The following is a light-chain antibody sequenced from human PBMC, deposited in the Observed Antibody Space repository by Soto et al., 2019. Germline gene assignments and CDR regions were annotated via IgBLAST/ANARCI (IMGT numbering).Light chain of an antibody. J-gene: IGKJ5*01. CDR2: DAY. Sequence: EVVLTQYPVTLSLSPGERATLSCRASQSFRGLLAWYQQKPGQAPRLLIYDAYNRATGIPPRFSGSGSGTDFTLTISSLEPEESAVYYCQQRHMWPITFGQGTRLEIK. CDR1: QSFRGL. CDR3: QQRHMWPIT. V-gene: IGKV3-11*01.